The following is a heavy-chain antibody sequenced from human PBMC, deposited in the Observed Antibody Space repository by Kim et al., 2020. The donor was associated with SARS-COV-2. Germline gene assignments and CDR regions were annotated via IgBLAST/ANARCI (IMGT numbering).Heavy chain of an antibody. CDR1: GFTFSNYA. V-gene: IGHV3-23*01. CDR2: ISGSGGST. Sequence: GGSLRLSCAASGFTFSNYAMSWVRQAPGKGLEWVSIISGSGGSTYYADSVRGRFTISRDNSKNTLYLEVNSLRAEDTAVYYCAKDLRCSSTSCSGYFQHWGQGTLVTVSS. J-gene: IGHJ1*01. D-gene: IGHD2-2*01. CDR3: AKDLRCSSTSCSGYFQH.